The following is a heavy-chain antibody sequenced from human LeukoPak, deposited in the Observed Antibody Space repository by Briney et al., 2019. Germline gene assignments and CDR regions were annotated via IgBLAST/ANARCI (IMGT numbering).Heavy chain of an antibody. J-gene: IGHJ4*02. V-gene: IGHV3-30*03. CDR1: GFTFSSYG. CDR2: ISYDGSNK. CDR3: ARDSPFLRFLEWLLDY. Sequence: PGGSLRLSCAASGFTFSSYGMHRVRQAPGKGLEWVAVISYDGSNKYYADSVKGRFTISRDNSKNTLYLQMNSLRAEDTAVYYCARDSPFLRFLEWLLDYWGQGTLVTVSS. D-gene: IGHD3-3*01.